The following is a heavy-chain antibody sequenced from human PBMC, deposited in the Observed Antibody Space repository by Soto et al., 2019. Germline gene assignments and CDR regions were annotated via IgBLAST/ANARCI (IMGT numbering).Heavy chain of an antibody. CDR2: IYYSGST. CDR3: ARLGYSGYVDY. V-gene: IGHV4-39*01. CDR1: GGSISNSTYY. J-gene: IGHJ4*02. D-gene: IGHD5-12*01. Sequence: QLQLQESGPGRVKPSETLALTCPVTGGSISNSTYYWGWIRQPPGKGLEWIGHIYYSGSTYYNPSLKSRVTISVDTSKNQFSLKLSSVTAADTAVYFCARLGYSGYVDYWGQGTLVTVSS.